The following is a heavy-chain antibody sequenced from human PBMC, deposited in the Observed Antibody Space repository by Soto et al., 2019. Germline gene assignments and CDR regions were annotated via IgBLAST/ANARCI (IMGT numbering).Heavy chain of an antibody. CDR1: GFTFSSYG. CDR3: AKLPTQLTSYYFDY. J-gene: IGHJ4*02. D-gene: IGHD2-2*01. CDR2: ISYDGSNK. V-gene: IGHV3-30*18. Sequence: GGSLRLSCAASGFTFSSYGMHWVRQAPGKGLEWVAVISYDGSNKYYADSVKGRFTISRDNSKNTLYLQMNSLRAEDTAVYYCAKLPTQLTSYYFDYWGQGTLVTVSS.